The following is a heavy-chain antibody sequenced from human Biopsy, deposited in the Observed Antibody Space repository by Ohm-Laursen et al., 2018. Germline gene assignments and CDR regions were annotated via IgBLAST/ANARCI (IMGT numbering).Heavy chain of an antibody. CDR2: IDWDDDK. V-gene: IGHV2-70*16. CDR3: ARTRAHNFGALEF. J-gene: IGHJ4*01. D-gene: IGHD1-1*01. Sequence: TQTLTLTCDFSGFSLTERERGMSVTWIRQAPGKALEWLARIDWDDDKFYSPSLETRLSLSKDTTTNQVVLTLTDVDPEDTATYYCARTRAHNFGALEFWGQGILVTVSS. CDR1: GFSLTERERGMS.